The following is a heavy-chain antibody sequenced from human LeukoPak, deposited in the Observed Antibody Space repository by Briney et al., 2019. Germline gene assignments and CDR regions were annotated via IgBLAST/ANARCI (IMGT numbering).Heavy chain of an antibody. J-gene: IGHJ4*02. D-gene: IGHD3-10*01. V-gene: IGHV1-46*01. CDR3: ARAGLGEFIDY. Sequence: ASVKVSCKASGYTFTSYYMHGVRQAPGQGLEWMGIINPSGGSTSYAQKFQGRVTMTRDTSTSTVYMELSSLRSEDTAVYYCARAGLGEFIDYWGQGTLVTVSS. CDR1: GYTFTSYY. CDR2: INPSGGST.